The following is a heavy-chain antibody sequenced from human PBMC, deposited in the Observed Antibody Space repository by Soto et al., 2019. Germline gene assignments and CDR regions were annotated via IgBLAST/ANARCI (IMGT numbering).Heavy chain of an antibody. CDR1: GFTFSNYI. CDR2: ISPDGNKA. CDR3: VRGPSHGAFDI. J-gene: IGHJ3*02. Sequence: GGSLRLSCAASGFTFSNYILHWVRQAPGKGLEWVAHISPDGNKAYYADSVKGRFIISRDNARNTVYLQVNSLRPEDTAVYHCVRGPSHGAFDIWGQGTLVTVSS. V-gene: IGHV3-30-3*01.